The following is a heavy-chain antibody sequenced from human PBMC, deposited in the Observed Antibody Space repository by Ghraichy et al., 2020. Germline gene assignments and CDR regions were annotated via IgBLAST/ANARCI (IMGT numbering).Heavy chain of an antibody. J-gene: IGHJ4*02. D-gene: IGHD3-16*01. CDR3: TRHGGDIILLVSV. Sequence: SQTLSLTCTVSGGSISSTSYYWGWIRQSPGGGLEWIGSIFSSGNTHYNPSLKSRVSMSVDTSKNEFSLKLSSVTAADTAVYYCTRHGGDIILLVSVWGQGTLVTVSS. CDR1: GGSISSTSYY. CDR2: IFSSGNT. V-gene: IGHV4-39*01.